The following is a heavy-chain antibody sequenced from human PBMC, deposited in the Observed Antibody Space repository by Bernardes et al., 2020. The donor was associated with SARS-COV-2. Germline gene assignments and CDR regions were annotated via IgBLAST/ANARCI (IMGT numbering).Heavy chain of an antibody. Sequence: GRSLRVSCVGSGFTFGDYFMSWFRHTPGKGLEWVASIRRENYGGTAEYVASVKGRFTLSSDDSRRTAYLQMNSRKSEDTGVYYCSLGSPRPLEIWGPGALVSVS. CDR1: GFTFGDYF. V-gene: IGHV3-49*03. J-gene: IGHJ4*01. CDR3: SLGSPRPLEI. D-gene: IGHD3-16*01. CDR2: IRRENYGGTA.